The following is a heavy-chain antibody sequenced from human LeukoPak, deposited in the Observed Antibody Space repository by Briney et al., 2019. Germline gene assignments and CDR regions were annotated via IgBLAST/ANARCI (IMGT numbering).Heavy chain of an antibody. CDR3: AKEPRAYCSSNSCPNCLDP. CDR2: ISASGGTT. Sequence: GGSLRLSCAASGFTFSSYAMSWVRQAPGKGLEWGAAISASGGTTYYADSVKGRFTISRDNSKNTLYLQMNSLRAEDTAVYYCAKEPRAYCSSNSCPNCLDPWGQGTLVTVSS. V-gene: IGHV3-23*01. CDR1: GFTFSSYA. J-gene: IGHJ5*02. D-gene: IGHD2-2*01.